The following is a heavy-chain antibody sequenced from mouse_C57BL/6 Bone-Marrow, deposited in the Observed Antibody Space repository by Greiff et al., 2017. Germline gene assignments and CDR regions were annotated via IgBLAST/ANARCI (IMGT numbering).Heavy chain of an antibody. Sequence: QVQLQQPGAELVRPGSSVKLSCKASGYTFTSSWMDWVKQRPGHGLDWIGNIYPSDSDTHYNQKFKDKATLTVDKSSRTAYLQLSSLASEDSAVYYGARGNWDDFDDWGQGTTLTVAS. CDR1: GYTFTSSW. D-gene: IGHD4-1*01. J-gene: IGHJ2*01. V-gene: IGHV1-61*01. CDR3: ARGNWDDFDD. CDR2: IYPSDSDT.